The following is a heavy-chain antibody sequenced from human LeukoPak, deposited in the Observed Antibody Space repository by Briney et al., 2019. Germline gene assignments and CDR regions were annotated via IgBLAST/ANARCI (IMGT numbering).Heavy chain of an antibody. D-gene: IGHD2-8*01. CDR1: GGSISSTNW. V-gene: IGHV4-4*02. CDR2: IYHSGST. J-gene: IGHJ4*02. Sequence: SETLSLTCAVSGGSISSTNWWSWVRQPPGKGLEWIGEIYHSGSTNYKASLKSRVTISVDKSENHFSLKLTSVTAADTAVYYCARVDNNGYYFDYWGQGTLVTVSS. CDR3: ARVDNNGYYFDY.